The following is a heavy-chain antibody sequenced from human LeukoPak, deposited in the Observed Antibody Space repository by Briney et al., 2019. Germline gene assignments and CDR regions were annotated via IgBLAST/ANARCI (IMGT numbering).Heavy chain of an antibody. D-gene: IGHD3-16*02. CDR2: IKQDGSEK. CDR1: GFTFSSYW. J-gene: IGHJ4*02. V-gene: IGHV3-7*01. Sequence: GGSLRLSCAASGFTFSSYWMSWVRQAPGKGLEWVANIKQDGSEKYYVDSVKGRFTISRDNAKNSLYLQMISLRVEGMAVYYCTRVGGRYSPLGYWGQGTLVTVSS. CDR3: TRVGGRYSPLGY.